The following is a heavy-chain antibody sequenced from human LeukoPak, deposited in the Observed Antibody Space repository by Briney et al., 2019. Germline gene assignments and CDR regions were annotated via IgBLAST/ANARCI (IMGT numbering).Heavy chain of an antibody. D-gene: IGHD6-13*01. V-gene: IGHV3-43D*03. CDR2: ISWDGGST. CDR3: AKATQSRYGMDV. J-gene: IGHJ6*02. CDR1: GFTFDDYA. Sequence: GGSLRLSCAASGFTFDDYAMHWVRQAPGKGLEWISLISWDGGSTYYADSVKGRFTISRDNSKNSLYLQMNSLRAEDTALYYCAKATQSRYGMDVWGQGTTVTVSS.